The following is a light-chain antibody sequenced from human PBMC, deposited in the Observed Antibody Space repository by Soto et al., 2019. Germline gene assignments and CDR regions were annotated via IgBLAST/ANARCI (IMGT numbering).Light chain of an antibody. Sequence: QSALTQPASVSGSPGQSITISCTGTSSDVGSYSLVSWYQHHPGKAPKLIIYEGSNRPSGVSNRFSGSKSGNTASLTISGLQAEDAADYHCSSYAGAVVFGGGTKVTVL. CDR3: SSYAGAVV. V-gene: IGLV2-23*01. CDR2: EGS. J-gene: IGLJ2*01. CDR1: SSDVGSYSL.